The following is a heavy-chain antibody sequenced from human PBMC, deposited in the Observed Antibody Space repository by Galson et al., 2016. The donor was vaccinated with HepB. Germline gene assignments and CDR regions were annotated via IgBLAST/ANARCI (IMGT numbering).Heavy chain of an antibody. CDR1: GFTVSDNY. D-gene: IGHD3-10*01. CDR3: ARDRLRGVVGSFHP. CDR2: IYDGGLT. Sequence: SLRLSCAASGFTVSDNYITWVRQAPGKGLEWVSIIYDGGLTYYADSVKGRFTISSDNSKNTVYLQMNSLTAEDTAIYYCARDRLRGVVGSFHPWGQGTLGTVSS. V-gene: IGHV3-53*01. J-gene: IGHJ5*02.